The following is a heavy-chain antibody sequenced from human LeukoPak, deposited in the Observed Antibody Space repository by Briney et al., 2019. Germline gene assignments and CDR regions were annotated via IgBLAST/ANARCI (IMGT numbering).Heavy chain of an antibody. J-gene: IGHJ4*02. CDR3: AREDSDYGDYIRLDY. Sequence: GASVTVSCMASGYTFTSYGITWVRQAPGQGLEWMGWISAYNGNTNYAQKLQGRVTMTTDTSTSTAYMELRSLRSDDTAIYYCAREDSDYGDYIRLDYWGQGTLVTVSS. CDR2: ISAYNGNT. D-gene: IGHD4-17*01. CDR1: GYTFTSYG. V-gene: IGHV1-18*04.